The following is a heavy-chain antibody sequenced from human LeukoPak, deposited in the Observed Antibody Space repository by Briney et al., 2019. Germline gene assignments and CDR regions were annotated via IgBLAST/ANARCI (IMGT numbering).Heavy chain of an antibody. CDR3: ARVGDYGDFDY. Sequence: GGSLRLSCAASGFTVSFNYMSWVRQAPGKGLEWVSVIYSGGRTYYADSVKGRFTISRDNSKNTQYLQMNSLRAEDTAVYYCARVGDYGDFDYWGQGTLVTASS. CDR2: IYSGGRT. CDR1: GFTVSFNY. V-gene: IGHV3-66*01. D-gene: IGHD4-17*01. J-gene: IGHJ4*02.